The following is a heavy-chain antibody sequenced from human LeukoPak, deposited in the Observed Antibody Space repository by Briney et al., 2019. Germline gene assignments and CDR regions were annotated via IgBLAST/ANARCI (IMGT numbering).Heavy chain of an antibody. CDR1: GYTFTSYG. V-gene: IGHV1-18*01. D-gene: IGHD6-13*01. J-gene: IGHJ6*02. Sequence: ASVKVSCKASGYTFTSYGISWVRQAPGQGLEWMGWISAYNGNTNYAQKLQGRVTMTTDTSTSTAYMELRSLRSDDTAVYYCARDRGKHSSSWYRYYGMDVWGQGTTVTVSS. CDR3: ARDRGKHSSSWYRYYGMDV. CDR2: ISAYNGNT.